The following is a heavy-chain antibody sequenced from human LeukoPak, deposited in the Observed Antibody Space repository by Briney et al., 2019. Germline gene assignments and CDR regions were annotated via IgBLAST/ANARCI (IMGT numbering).Heavy chain of an antibody. CDR2: IGSDGSKK. CDR1: GFMFSDHA. J-gene: IGHJ4*02. D-gene: IGHD5/OR15-5a*01. CDR3: ARQMTSTRLFDS. Sequence: PGRSLRLSCVASGFMFSDHAFHWVRQSPDKGVEWVALIGSDGSKKYYADSVQGRFTVSRENSKNTLFLQMNTLRADDTAVYFCARQMTSTRLFDSWGQGTLVTVSS. V-gene: IGHV3-30*04.